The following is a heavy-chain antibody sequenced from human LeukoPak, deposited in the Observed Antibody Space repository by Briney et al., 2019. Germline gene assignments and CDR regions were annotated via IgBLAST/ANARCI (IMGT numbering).Heavy chain of an antibody. CDR3: ARAPSEIGGYYPEYFRH. Sequence: GGSLRLSCAASGFTFSTYWMHWVRQAPGKGLVWVSRIKSDGSTNYADSVKGRFTISRDNAKNTLSLQMNSLRPEDTGVYYCARAPSEIGGYYPEYFRHWGQGTLVTVSA. D-gene: IGHD3-22*01. CDR2: IKSDGST. J-gene: IGHJ1*01. CDR1: GFTFSTYW. V-gene: IGHV3-74*01.